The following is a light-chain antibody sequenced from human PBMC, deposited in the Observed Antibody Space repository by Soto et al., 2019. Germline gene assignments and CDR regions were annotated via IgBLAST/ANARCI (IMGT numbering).Light chain of an antibody. V-gene: IGKV3-11*01. CDR2: DTS. CDR3: QQRSNWPIIT. CDR1: QFLSSY. Sequence: EIVLTQSPATLSLAPGERSTLSCRLSQFLSSYLAWYQQKPGQPPRLLIYDTSNRATGIPARFSGSGSGTDFTLTISSLEPEDFAVYYCQQRSNWPIITFGQGTRLEIK. J-gene: IGKJ5*01.